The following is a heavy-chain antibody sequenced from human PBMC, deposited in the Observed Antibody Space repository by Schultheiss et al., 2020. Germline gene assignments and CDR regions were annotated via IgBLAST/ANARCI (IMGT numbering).Heavy chain of an antibody. V-gene: IGHV3-64D*06. CDR3: AKVSGLWEPYYFDY. CDR2: ISSNGGST. Sequence: GESLKISCSASGFTFSSYAMHWVRQAPGKGLEYVSAISSNGGSTYYADSVKGRFTISRDNSKNTLYLQMSSLRAEDTAVYYCAKVSGLWEPYYFDYWGQGTLVTVSS. J-gene: IGHJ4*02. D-gene: IGHD1-14*01. CDR1: GFTFSSYA.